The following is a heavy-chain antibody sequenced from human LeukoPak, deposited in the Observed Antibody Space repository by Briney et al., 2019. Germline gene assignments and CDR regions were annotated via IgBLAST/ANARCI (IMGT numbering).Heavy chain of an antibody. CDR3: ARRGSSSSGYGLDL. CDR2: MFYSGSL. V-gene: IGHV4-59*08. CDR1: DGSISGYY. J-gene: IGHJ6*02. D-gene: IGHD2-2*01. Sequence: SETLSLTCTVSDGSISGYYWNWIRQSPGKGLEWIGYMFYSGSLNYNPSLKSRVTMSVDTSKNQFSLKLSSVTAADTAVYYCARRGSSSSGYGLDLWGQGTTVTVSS.